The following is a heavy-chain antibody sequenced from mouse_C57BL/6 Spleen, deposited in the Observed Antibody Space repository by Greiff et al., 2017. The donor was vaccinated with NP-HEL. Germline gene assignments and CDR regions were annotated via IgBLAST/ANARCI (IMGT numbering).Heavy chain of an antibody. V-gene: IGHV5-17*01. CDR1: GFTFSDYG. CDR2: ISIGSSTI. Sequence: EVKLVESGGGLVKPGGSLKLSCAASGFTFSDYGMHWVRQAPEKGLEWVAYISIGSSTIYYADTVKGRFTISRDNAKNTLFLQMTSLRSEDTAIYYCARDGYYLNWYFDVWGTGTTVTVSS. D-gene: IGHD2-3*01. CDR3: ARDGYYLNWYFDV. J-gene: IGHJ1*03.